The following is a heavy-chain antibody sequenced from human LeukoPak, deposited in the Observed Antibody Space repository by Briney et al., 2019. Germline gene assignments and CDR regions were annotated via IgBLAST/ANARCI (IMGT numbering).Heavy chain of an antibody. CDR3: ARDFRDSSGYSLGY. Sequence: ASVKVSCKASGYTFTSYGISWVRQAPGQGLEWMGWISAYNGNTNYAQKFQGRVTMTRDTSTSTVYMELSSLRSEDTAVYYCARDFRDSSGYSLGYWGQGTLVTVSS. D-gene: IGHD3-22*01. J-gene: IGHJ4*02. V-gene: IGHV1-18*01. CDR2: ISAYNGNT. CDR1: GYTFTSYG.